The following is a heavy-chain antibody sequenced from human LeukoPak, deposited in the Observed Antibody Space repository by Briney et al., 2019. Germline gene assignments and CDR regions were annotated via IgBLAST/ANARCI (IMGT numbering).Heavy chain of an antibody. J-gene: IGHJ4*02. V-gene: IGHV3-23*01. CDR3: AKDRWDY. Sequence: GGSLRLSCAASGFIFSSDAMSWVRQAPGKGLEWVSAISGSGDSTYYADSVKGRFTISRDNSKNTLYLQMNSLRGEDTAIYYCAKDRWDYWGQGTLVTVSS. D-gene: IGHD4-23*01. CDR1: GFIFSSDA. CDR2: ISGSGDST.